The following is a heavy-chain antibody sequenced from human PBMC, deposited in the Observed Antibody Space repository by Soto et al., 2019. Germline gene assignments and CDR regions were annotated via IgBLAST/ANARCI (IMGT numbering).Heavy chain of an antibody. Sequence: PGGSLRLSCAGSGFTFTNYAMSWVRQAPGKGLEWVSAISGSGDYTYYVDSVKGRFTISRDNSKNMLYLQMNSLRAEDTAVYYCAKDPLDAFDIWGQGTMVTVSS. J-gene: IGHJ3*02. CDR1: GFTFTNYA. V-gene: IGHV3-23*01. CDR2: ISGSGDYT. CDR3: AKDPLDAFDI.